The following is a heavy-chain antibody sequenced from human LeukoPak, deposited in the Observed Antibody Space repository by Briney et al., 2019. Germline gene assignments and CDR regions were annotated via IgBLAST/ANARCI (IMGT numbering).Heavy chain of an antibody. V-gene: IGHV3-23*01. CDR2: ISGSGGST. CDR3: AKNTIAQWLAPAYYFDY. D-gene: IGHD6-19*01. J-gene: IGHJ4*02. CDR1: GFTFSSYA. Sequence: GGSLRLSCAASGFTFSSYAMSWVRQAPGKGLEWVSAISGSGGSTYYADSVKGRLTISRDNSKNTLYLQMNSLRAEDTAVYYCAKNTIAQWLAPAYYFDYWGQGTLVTVSS.